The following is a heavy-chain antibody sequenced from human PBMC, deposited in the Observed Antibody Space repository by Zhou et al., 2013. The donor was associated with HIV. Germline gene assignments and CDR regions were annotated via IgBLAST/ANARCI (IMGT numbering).Heavy chain of an antibody. CDR1: GGSISSYY. CDR2: IYTSGTT. Sequence: VQLQESGPGLVKPSETLSLTCTVSGGSISSYYWSWIRQPAGKGLEWIGRIYTSGTTNYNPSLKSRVTISIDTSKNQFSLKLSSVTAADTAVYYCARLVAARDYYYYIDVWGRGTTVTVSS. J-gene: IGHJ6*03. D-gene: IGHD6-13*01. CDR3: ARLVAARDYYYYIDV. V-gene: IGHV4-4*07.